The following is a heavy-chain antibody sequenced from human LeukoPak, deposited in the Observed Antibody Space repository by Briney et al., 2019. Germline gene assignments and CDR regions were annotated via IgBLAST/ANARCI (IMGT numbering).Heavy chain of an antibody. Sequence: GESLKISCKGSGYRFSNYWIGWVRQTPMKGLEWMGIIYPGDSDTRYSPSFRGQVTISADKPINTAYLQWSSLTASDTAMYYCASQTGTTLDYWGQGTLVTVSS. CDR2: IYPGDSDT. D-gene: IGHD1-7*01. V-gene: IGHV5-51*01. CDR3: ASQTGTTLDY. J-gene: IGHJ4*02. CDR1: GYRFSNYW.